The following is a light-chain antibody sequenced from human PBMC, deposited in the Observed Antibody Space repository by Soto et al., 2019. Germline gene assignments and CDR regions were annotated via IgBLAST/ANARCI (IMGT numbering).Light chain of an antibody. CDR2: SNN. Sequence: QSVLTQPPSVSGTPGQRVTISCSGGSSNLASNSVNWYQQLPGTAPTLLIYSNNQRPSGVPDRFSGSKSGTSASLAISGLQSDDEADYYCAAWDDSLSGNWVFGGGTKLTVL. CDR3: AAWDDSLSGNWV. CDR1: SSNLASNS. J-gene: IGLJ3*02. V-gene: IGLV1-44*01.